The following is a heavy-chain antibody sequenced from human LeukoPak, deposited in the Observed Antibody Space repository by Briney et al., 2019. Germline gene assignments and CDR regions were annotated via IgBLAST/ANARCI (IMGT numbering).Heavy chain of an antibody. D-gene: IGHD2-2*02. Sequence: ASVKVSCKVSGYTLPELSMHWVRQAPGKGLEWMGGFDPEDGETIYAQKFQGRVTMTEDTSTDTAYMEVSSLRSEDTAVYYCATAPCTSCYKGSYYYYGMDVWGQGTTVTVSS. J-gene: IGHJ6*02. CDR3: ATAPCTSCYKGSYYYYGMDV. CDR2: FDPEDGET. V-gene: IGHV1-24*01. CDR1: GYTLPELS.